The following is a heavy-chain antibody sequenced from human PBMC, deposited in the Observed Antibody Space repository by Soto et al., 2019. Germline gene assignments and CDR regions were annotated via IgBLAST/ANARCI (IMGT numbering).Heavy chain of an antibody. Sequence: GGSLRLSCAASGFTFTRYSMNWVRQAPGKGLEWVSYISSSSSYTNYADSVKGRFTISRDNAKNSLYLQMNSLRAEDTAVYYCARVYSSSSLWFDPWGQGTLVTVSS. V-gene: IGHV3-21*05. CDR3: ARVYSSSSLWFDP. J-gene: IGHJ5*02. CDR1: GFTFTRYS. CDR2: ISSSSSYT. D-gene: IGHD6-6*01.